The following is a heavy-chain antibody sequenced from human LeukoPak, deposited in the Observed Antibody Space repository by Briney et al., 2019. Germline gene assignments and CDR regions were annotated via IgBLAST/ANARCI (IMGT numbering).Heavy chain of an antibody. Sequence: SETLSLTCTVSGGSISSYYWSWLRQPSGKGLEWIGYIYYSGSTNYNPSLKSRVTISVDTSKNQFSLKLSSVTAADTAVYYCARHRGIAVAYNWFDPWGQGTLVTVSS. CDR3: ARHRGIAVAYNWFDP. CDR2: IYYSGST. CDR1: GGSISSYY. V-gene: IGHV4-59*08. J-gene: IGHJ5*02. D-gene: IGHD6-19*01.